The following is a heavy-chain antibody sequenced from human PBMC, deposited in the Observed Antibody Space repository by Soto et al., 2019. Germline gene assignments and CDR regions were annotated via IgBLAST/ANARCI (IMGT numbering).Heavy chain of an antibody. D-gene: IGHD2-2*01. V-gene: IGHV3-74*01. Sequence: EVQLVESGGGLVQPGGSLRLSCAASGFTFSSYWMHWVRQAPGKGLVWVSRINSDGSSTSYADSVKGRFTISRDNAKNTLYLQINSLRDEDTAGYYCARDQGIVVVPAAFDYFDYWGQGTLVTVSS. CDR1: GFTFSSYW. CDR3: ARDQGIVVVPAAFDYFDY. J-gene: IGHJ4*02. CDR2: INSDGSST.